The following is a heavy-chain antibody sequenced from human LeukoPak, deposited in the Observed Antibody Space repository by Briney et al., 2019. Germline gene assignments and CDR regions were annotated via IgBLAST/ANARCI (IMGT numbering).Heavy chain of an antibody. CDR1: GGSISSGSYY. Sequence: SQTLSLTCTVSGGSISSGSYYWSWIRQPAGKGLEWIGRIYTSGSTNYNPSLKSRVTISVDTSKNQFSLKLSSVTAADTDVYYCAREVEMAIIYWGQGTLVTVSS. CDR3: AREVEMAIIY. J-gene: IGHJ4*02. CDR2: IYTSGST. D-gene: IGHD5-24*01. V-gene: IGHV4-61*02.